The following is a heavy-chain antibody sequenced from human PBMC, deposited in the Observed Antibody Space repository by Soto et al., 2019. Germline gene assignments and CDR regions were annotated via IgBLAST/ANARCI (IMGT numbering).Heavy chain of an antibody. Sequence: GGSLRLSCAASGFTFSSYAMSWVRQAPGKGLEWVSAISGSGGSTYYADSVKGRFTISRDNSKNTLYLQMNSLRAEDTAVYYCANAQEGGSGWYYSYYGMDVWGQGTTVTVSS. V-gene: IGHV3-23*01. J-gene: IGHJ6*02. D-gene: IGHD6-19*01. CDR2: ISGSGGST. CDR1: GFTFSSYA. CDR3: ANAQEGGSGWYYSYYGMDV.